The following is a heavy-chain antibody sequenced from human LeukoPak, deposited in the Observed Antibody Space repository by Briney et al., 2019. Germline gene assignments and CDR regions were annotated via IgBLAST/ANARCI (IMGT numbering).Heavy chain of an antibody. V-gene: IGHV3-30-3*01. D-gene: IGHD3-22*01. CDR1: GFTFSSYA. CDR3: ARGYGSSGYYPNIYYFDY. J-gene: IGHJ4*02. CDR2: ISYDGSNK. Sequence: GGSLRLSCAASGFTFSSYAMHWVRQAPGKGLGWVAVISYDGSNKYYADSVKGRFTISRDNSKNTLYLQMNSLRAEDTAVYYCARGYGSSGYYPNIYYFDYWGQGTLVTVSS.